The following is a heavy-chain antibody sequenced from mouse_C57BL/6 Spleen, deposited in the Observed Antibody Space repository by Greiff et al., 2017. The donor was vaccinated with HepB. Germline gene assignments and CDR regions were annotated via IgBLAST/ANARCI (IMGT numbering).Heavy chain of an antibody. J-gene: IGHJ2*01. CDR3: ASNYGSGDFDY. V-gene: IGHV5-17*01. CDR2: ISSGSSTI. D-gene: IGHD1-1*01. CDR1: GFTFSDYG. Sequence: DVQLVESGGGLVKPGGSLKLSCAASGFTFSDYGMHWVRQAPEKGLEWVAYISSGSSTIYYADTVKGRFTISRDNAKNTLFLQMTSLRSEDTAMYYCASNYGSGDFDYWGQGTTLTVSS.